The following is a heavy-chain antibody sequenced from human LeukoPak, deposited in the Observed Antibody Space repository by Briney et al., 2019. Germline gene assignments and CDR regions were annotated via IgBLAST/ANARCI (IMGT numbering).Heavy chain of an antibody. D-gene: IGHD6-25*01. J-gene: IGHJ6*02. CDR1: GFTFNNAW. V-gene: IGHV3-15*01. Sequence: SGGSLRLSCAASGFTFNNAWMSWVRQPPGKGMDWDGRIKSKTTGRTIDYAAPVKGRFTISRDNPKNTLYLQMTSLRAEDTAVYYCARLDPDAGNSQGGQRLPLPDYYYYTMDAWGQGTTVTVSS. CDR2: IKSKTTGRTI. CDR3: ARLDPDAGNSQGGQRLPLPDYYYYTMDA.